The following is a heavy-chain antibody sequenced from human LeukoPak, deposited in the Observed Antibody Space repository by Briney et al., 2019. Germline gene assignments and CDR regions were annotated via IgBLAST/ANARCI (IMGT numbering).Heavy chain of an antibody. CDR2: VSPSGST. V-gene: IGHV4-34*01. J-gene: IGHJ4*02. CDR3: ARDFRGDYDFWSGYYTPYYFDY. CDR1: GGSFSGYY. D-gene: IGHD3-3*01. Sequence: ASETLSLTCAVYGGSFSGYYWSWIRQPPGKGLEWIGEVSPSGSTNYNPSLKSRVTISVDTSKNHFSLKLSSVTAADTAVYYCARDFRGDYDFWSGYYTPYYFDYWGQGTLVTVSP.